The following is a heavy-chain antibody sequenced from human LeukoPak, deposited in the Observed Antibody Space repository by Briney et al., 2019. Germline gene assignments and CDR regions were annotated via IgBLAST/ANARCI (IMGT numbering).Heavy chain of an antibody. J-gene: IGHJ4*02. D-gene: IGHD6-13*01. Sequence: PSETLSLTCIVSGGSISSYYWSWIRQPPGKGLEWIGYIYYSGSTNYNPSLKSRVTISVDTSKNQFSLKLSSVTAADTAVYYCARQIAAAGTYFDYWGQGTLVTVSS. V-gene: IGHV4-59*08. CDR3: ARQIAAAGTYFDY. CDR2: IYYSGST. CDR1: GGSISSYY.